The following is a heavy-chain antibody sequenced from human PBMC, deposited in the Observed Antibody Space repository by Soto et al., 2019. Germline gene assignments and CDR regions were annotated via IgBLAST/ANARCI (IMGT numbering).Heavy chain of an antibody. D-gene: IGHD4-17*01. J-gene: IGHJ6*02. CDR2: IKQDGSEK. CDR1: GFSFTTYW. CDR3: AREKDYGDVYYYGLDV. Sequence: PGGSLRLSCAASGFSFTTYWLSWVRQAPGKGLEWVANIKQDGSEKYYVDSVKGRFTISRDNAKNSLYLQMSNLRAEDTAVYYCAREKDYGDVYYYGLDVWGQGTTVTVSS. V-gene: IGHV3-7*01.